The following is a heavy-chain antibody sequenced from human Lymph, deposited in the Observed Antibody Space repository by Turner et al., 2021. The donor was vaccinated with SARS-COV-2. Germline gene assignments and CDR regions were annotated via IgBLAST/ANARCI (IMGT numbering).Heavy chain of an antibody. CDR1: GFTSSTYS. D-gene: IGHD4-17*01. CDR2: ISSTSSYI. J-gene: IGHJ4*02. Sequence: EVQLVESGGGLVKPGRSLSLSCASSGFTSSTYSMNWVRQAPGKGLEWISSISSTSSYIYYADSVKGRFTISRDDAKNSLFLQMNSLRAEDTAVYYCARDIPTTADYFDCWGQGTLVTVSS. V-gene: IGHV3-21*01. CDR3: ARDIPTTADYFDC.